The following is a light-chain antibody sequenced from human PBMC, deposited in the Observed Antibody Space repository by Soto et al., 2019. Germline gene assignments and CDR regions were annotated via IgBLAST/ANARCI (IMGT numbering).Light chain of an antibody. CDR1: QSSNINY. Sequence: EIVLTQSPGTLSLSPGERATLSCRASQSSNINYLAWYQQKPGQGHRLLMEGASSRATGIPDRFSGSGSVTDCTLTNTGLAPEDFAVYYCQQYDNSPRTFGQGTQVEIK. V-gene: IGKV3-20*01. J-gene: IGKJ1*01. CDR3: QQYDNSPRT. CDR2: GAS.